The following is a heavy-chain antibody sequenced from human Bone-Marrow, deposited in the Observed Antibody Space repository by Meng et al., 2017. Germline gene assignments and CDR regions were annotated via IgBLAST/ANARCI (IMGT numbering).Heavy chain of an antibody. CDR3: ARDNYYDSSGYTRTYWYFDL. J-gene: IGHJ2*01. CDR2: IYTSGST. V-gene: IGHV4-4*07. CDR1: GCSISSYY. Sequence: RPDAVQRLVTPSHPLSLTCTVSGCSISSYYWSWIRPPAGKGLEWIGRIYTSGSTNYTPSLKSRVTMSVDTSKNQFSLKLSSVTAADTAVYYCARDNYYDSSGYTRTYWYFDLWGRGTLVTVSS. D-gene: IGHD3-22*01.